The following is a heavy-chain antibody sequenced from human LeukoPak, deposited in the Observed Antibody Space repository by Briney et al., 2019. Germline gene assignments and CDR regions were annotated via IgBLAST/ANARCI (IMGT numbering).Heavy chain of an antibody. V-gene: IGHV4-59*01. D-gene: IGHD1-1*01. Sequence: SETLSLTCTVSGGSISGYYWSWLRQPPGKGQEWIGYIHYRGTTNYNPSLRSRVTISVDTSKNQLSLKVTSMNAADTAVYYCARGERLGPDYWGQGTLVTVSS. CDR2: IHYRGTT. CDR1: GGSISGYY. J-gene: IGHJ4*02. CDR3: ARGERLGPDY.